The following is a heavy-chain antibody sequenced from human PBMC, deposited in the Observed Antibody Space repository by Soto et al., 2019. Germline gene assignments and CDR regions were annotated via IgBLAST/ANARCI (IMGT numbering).Heavy chain of an antibody. CDR1: GFTFGNAW. Sequence: EVQLVESGGGLVKPGGSLRLSCVASGFTFGNAWMSWVRQAPGKGLEWVGRIKSKTDGGTTDYAAPVKGRFTISRDDSKNTLYLQMNSLKTEDTAVYYCTTDLGHFWSGSKHQPYLYWGQGTLVTVSS. D-gene: IGHD3-3*02. J-gene: IGHJ4*02. V-gene: IGHV3-15*01. CDR3: TTDLGHFWSGSKHQPYLY. CDR2: IKSKTDGGTT.